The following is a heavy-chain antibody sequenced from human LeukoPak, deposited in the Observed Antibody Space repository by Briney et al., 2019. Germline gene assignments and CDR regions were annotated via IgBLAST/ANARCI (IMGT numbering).Heavy chain of an antibody. J-gene: IGHJ4*02. Sequence: GGSLRLSCAASGFIFSSNYMSWVRQAPGKGLECVSVLYSDGDTYYADSVKGRFTISRDNSKNTLYLQMNSLRAEDTAVYYCASSFCSGGINCGHDYWGQGTLVTVSS. D-gene: IGHD2-15*01. CDR3: ASSFCSGGINCGHDY. V-gene: IGHV3-53*01. CDR2: LYSDGDT. CDR1: GFIFSSNY.